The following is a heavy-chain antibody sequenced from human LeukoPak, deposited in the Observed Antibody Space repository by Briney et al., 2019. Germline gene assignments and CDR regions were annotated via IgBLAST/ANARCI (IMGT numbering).Heavy chain of an antibody. Sequence: GGSLRLSCAASGFTFSSYSMNWVRQAPGKGLEWVSYISSSSSTIYYADSVKGRFTISRDNAKNSLYLQMNSLRAGDTAVYYCARVLGYGDYSFDYWGQGTLVTVSS. CDR3: ARVLGYGDYSFDY. D-gene: IGHD4-17*01. V-gene: IGHV3-48*01. CDR1: GFTFSSYS. J-gene: IGHJ4*02. CDR2: ISSSSSTI.